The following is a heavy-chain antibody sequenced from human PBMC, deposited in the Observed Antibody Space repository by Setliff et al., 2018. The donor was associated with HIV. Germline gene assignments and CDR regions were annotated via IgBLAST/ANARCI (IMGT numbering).Heavy chain of an antibody. CDR1: GGSISSYY. D-gene: IGHD1-7*01. J-gene: IGHJ4*02. CDR3: ARHGTKWQLAAL. CDR2: ISYSGST. Sequence: SETLSLTCTVSGGSISSYYWSWIRQPPGKGLEWIGYISYSGSTSYNPSLKSRVTISVDTSKNQFSLKLSSVTAADTAVYYCARHGTKWQLAALWGQGTLVTVSS. V-gene: IGHV4-59*01.